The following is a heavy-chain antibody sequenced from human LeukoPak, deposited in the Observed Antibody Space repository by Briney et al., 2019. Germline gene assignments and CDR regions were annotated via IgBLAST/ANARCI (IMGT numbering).Heavy chain of an antibody. CDR3: ARVVITFGGVKQNDY. D-gene: IGHD3-16*01. CDR1: GYTFTSYG. J-gene: IGHJ4*02. CDR2: ISAYNGNT. Sequence: EASVKVSCKASGYTFTSYGISWVRQAPGQGLEWMGWISAYNGNTNYAQKLQGRVTMTTDTSTSTAYMELRSLRSDDTAVYYCARVVITFGGVKQNDYWGQGTLVTVSS. V-gene: IGHV1-18*01.